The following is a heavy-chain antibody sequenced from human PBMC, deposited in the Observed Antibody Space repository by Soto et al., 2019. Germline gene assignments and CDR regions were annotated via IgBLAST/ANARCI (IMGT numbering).Heavy chain of an antibody. CDR3: AGTTSHHWLYMDV. D-gene: IGHD1-7*01. J-gene: IGHJ6*03. Sequence: QVPLQESGPGLVKPSQTLSLTCVISGDSVSSNSAAWNWIRLSPSRGLEWLARTYYRSRWYNDYAVSVRSRITVNPDTSKNQFSLHLTSVTPEDTAVYYCAGTTSHHWLYMDVWGKGATVTVSS. CDR2: TYYRSRWYN. V-gene: IGHV6-1*01. CDR1: GDSVSSNSAA.